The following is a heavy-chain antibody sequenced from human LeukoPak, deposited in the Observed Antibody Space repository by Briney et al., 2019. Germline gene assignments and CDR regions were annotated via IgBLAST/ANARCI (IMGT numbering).Heavy chain of an antibody. D-gene: IGHD6-13*01. CDR3: AKVKQYSSSWYVIEH. Sequence: GGSLRLSCAASGFTFSSYGMSWVRQAPGKGLEWVAFIRYDGSNKYYADSVKGRFTISRDNSKNTLYLQMNSLRAEDTAVYYCAKVKQYSSSWYVIEHWGQGTLVTVSS. J-gene: IGHJ4*02. V-gene: IGHV3-30*02. CDR2: IRYDGSNK. CDR1: GFTFSSYG.